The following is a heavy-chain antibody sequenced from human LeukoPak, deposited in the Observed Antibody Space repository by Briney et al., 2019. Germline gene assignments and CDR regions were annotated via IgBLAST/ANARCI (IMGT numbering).Heavy chain of an antibody. CDR3: ARDLSFRFDP. Sequence: PSETLSLTCTVSGGSISSYYWSWIRQPPGKGLEWIGYIYYSGSTNYNPSLKSRVTISVDTPKNQLSLKLSSVTAADTAVYYCARDLSFRFDPWGQGTLVTVSS. CDR1: GGSISSYY. J-gene: IGHJ5*02. V-gene: IGHV4-59*01. CDR2: IYYSGST.